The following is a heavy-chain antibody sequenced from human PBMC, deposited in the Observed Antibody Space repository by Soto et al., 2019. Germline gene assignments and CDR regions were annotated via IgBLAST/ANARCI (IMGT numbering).Heavy chain of an antibody. Sequence: SVKVSCKASGGTFSSYAISWVRQAPGQGLEWMGGIIPIFGTANYAQKFQGRVTITADESTSTAYMELSSLRSEDTAVYYCARADYGDYAGHYYYGMDVWGQGTTVTVSS. J-gene: IGHJ6*02. CDR1: GGTFSSYA. CDR2: IIPIFGTA. D-gene: IGHD4-17*01. V-gene: IGHV1-69*13. CDR3: ARADYGDYAGHYYYGMDV.